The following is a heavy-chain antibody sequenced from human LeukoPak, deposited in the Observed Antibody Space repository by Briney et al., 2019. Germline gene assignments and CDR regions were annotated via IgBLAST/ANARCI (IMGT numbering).Heavy chain of an antibody. Sequence: GGSLRLSCAASGFIFSGDFMSWVRQAPGKGLEWVSVIYSDGSTYYADSVEGRSTISRDNSKNTLDLQMTGLRAEDTAVYYCARERGRGRDSPWFDYWGQGILVTVSS. CDR3: ARERGRGRDSPWFDY. CDR1: GFIFSGDF. CDR2: IYSDGST. V-gene: IGHV3-53*01. J-gene: IGHJ4*02. D-gene: IGHD1-26*01.